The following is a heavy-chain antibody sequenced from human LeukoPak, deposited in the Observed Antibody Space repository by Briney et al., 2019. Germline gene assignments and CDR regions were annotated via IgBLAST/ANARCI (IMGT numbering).Heavy chain of an antibody. J-gene: IGHJ6*03. CDR2: IIPIFGTA. Sequence: ASVKVSCKASGGTFSSYAISWVRQAPGQGLEWMGGIIPIFGTANYAQKLQGRVTMTTDTSTSTAYMELRSLRSDDTAVYYCARSLRSLLYYYMDVWGKGTTVTVSS. CDR1: GGTFSSYA. V-gene: IGHV1-69*05. CDR3: ARSLRSLLYYYMDV.